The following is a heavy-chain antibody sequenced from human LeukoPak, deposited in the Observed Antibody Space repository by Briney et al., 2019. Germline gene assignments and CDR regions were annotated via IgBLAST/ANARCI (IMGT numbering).Heavy chain of an antibody. V-gene: IGHV3-21*01. J-gene: IGHJ6*03. CDR3: ARDGYALLEWLLKPRYYYYMDV. D-gene: IGHD3-3*01. CDR1: GFTFSSYT. Sequence: KTGGSLRLSCAASGFTFSSYTMNWVRQAPGKGLQSVSSISSSSSYIYYADSVKGRFTISRDNAKNSLYLQMNSLRAEDTAVYYCARDGYALLEWLLKPRYYYYMDVWGKGTTVTISS. CDR2: ISSSSSYI.